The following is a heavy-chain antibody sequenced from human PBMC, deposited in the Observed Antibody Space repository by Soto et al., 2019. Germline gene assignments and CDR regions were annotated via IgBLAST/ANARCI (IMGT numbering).Heavy chain of an antibody. V-gene: IGHV3-30-3*01. CDR3: ARDLVDRYYYDSSGYYLN. D-gene: IGHD3-22*01. Sequence: SGRSLRLSCAASGFTFSSYAMHWVRQAPGKGLERVAVISYDGSNKYYADSVKGRFTISRDNSKNTLYVQMNSLRAEDTAVSYCARDLVDRYYYDSSGYYLNWGQGTLVTVSS. CDR1: GFTFSSYA. J-gene: IGHJ4*02. CDR2: ISYDGSNK.